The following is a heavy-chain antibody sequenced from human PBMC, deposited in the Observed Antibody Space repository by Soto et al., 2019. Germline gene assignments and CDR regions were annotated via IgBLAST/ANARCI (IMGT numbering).Heavy chain of an antibody. J-gene: IGHJ4*02. D-gene: IGHD2-21*02. CDR1: GGGTLSNDA. CDR3: AREVVTETTWGSFDS. V-gene: IGHV1-69*01. Sequence: QVHLVQSGADGRKSGSSVRVSCTASGGGTLSNDAISWVRQAPGQGHEWLGRISPFFGTTDYSQSFQGRLTMTADASTSTVYMDLRSLKSDDTAVYYCAREVVTETTWGSFDSWGQGTLVTVSS. CDR2: ISPFFGTT.